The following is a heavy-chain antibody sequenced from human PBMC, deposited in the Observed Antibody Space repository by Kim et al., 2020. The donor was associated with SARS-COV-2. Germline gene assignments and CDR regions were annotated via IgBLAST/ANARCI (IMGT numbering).Heavy chain of an antibody. CDR3: AGGGTYRQWLVPDY. Sequence: SVKVSCKASGGTFSSYAISWVRQAPGQGLEWMGGIIPIFGTANYAQKFQGRVTITADESTSTAYMELSSLRSEDTAVYYCAGGGTYRQWLVPDYWGQGTLVTVSS. D-gene: IGHD6-19*01. CDR1: GGTFSSYA. J-gene: IGHJ4*02. CDR2: IIPIFGTA. V-gene: IGHV1-69*13.